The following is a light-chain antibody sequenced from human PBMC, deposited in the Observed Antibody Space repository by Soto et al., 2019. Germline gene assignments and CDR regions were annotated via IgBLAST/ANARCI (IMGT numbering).Light chain of an antibody. Sequence: QPVLTQSPSASASLGASVKLTCTLSSGHSNNAIAWHQKQPEKGTRFLMRLNSDGTHTKGDGIPDRFSGSSSGADHYLTISSLQSEDEADYYCQTWDPPFHVFGAGTKLTVL. CDR1: SGHSNNA. J-gene: IGLJ1*01. V-gene: IGLV4-69*01. CDR3: QTWDPPFHV. CDR2: LNSDGTH.